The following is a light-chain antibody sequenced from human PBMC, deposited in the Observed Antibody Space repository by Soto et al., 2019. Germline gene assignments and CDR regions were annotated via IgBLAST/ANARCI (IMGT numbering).Light chain of an antibody. CDR1: SSDVGGYNY. J-gene: IGLJ2*01. CDR2: EVS. V-gene: IGLV2-14*01. CDR3: SSYTSGSTLVV. Sequence: QSALTQPASVSGSPGQSITISCTGTSSDVGGYNYVSWYQQHPGKVPKLLIYEVSTRPSGASNRFPGSKSGNTASLTISGLQAEDEADYYCSSYTSGSTLVVFGGGTQLTVL.